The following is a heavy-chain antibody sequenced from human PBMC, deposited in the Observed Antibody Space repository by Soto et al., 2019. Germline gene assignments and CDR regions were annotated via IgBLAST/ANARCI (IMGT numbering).Heavy chain of an antibody. D-gene: IGHD3-3*01. CDR1: GFAFANYE. CDR2: INGGGDVK. V-gene: IGHV3-48*03. J-gene: IGHJ5*01. Sequence: GGSLRLSCAASGFAFANYEMHWVRQAPGKGLDWVAYINGGGDVKYYADSVEGRFTISRDNAKNALFLQMDNLRAEDTAIYYCARLSGDGFWKSYSPYNLFASWGQGALVTVSS. CDR3: ARLSGDGFWKSYSPYNLFAS.